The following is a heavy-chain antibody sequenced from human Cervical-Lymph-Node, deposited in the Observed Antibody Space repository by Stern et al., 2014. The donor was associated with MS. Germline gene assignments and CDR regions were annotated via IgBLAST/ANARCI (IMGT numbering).Heavy chain of an antibody. J-gene: IGHJ4*02. D-gene: IGHD4/OR15-4a*01. CDR1: GFTFSSHV. CDR3: VREDGAFDY. CDR2: IWHDDNNN. Sequence: VQLVESGAGVVQPGGSLRLSCAASGFTFSSHVMRWVRQAPGKGLDWVPLIWHDDNNNAYAASAKARFTISRDNSNNTLSLQMNSLRAEETAVYYCVREDGAFDYWGQGTLVTVSS. V-gene: IGHV3-30-3*01.